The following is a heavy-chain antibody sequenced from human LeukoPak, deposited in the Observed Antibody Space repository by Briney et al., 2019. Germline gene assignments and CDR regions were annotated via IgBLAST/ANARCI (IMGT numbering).Heavy chain of an antibody. J-gene: IGHJ4*02. CDR1: GFTFRRYA. D-gene: IGHD4-23*01. CDR3: ARVSNDYGGNDY. V-gene: IGHV3-21*01. CDR2: ISTTSSYK. Sequence: PGGSLRLSCVASGFTFRRYAMNWVRLAPGKGLEWVASISTTSSYKHYADSMKGRFTISRDNAKNSLYLQMNSLRAEDTAAYYCARVSNDYGGNDYWGQGTLVTVSS.